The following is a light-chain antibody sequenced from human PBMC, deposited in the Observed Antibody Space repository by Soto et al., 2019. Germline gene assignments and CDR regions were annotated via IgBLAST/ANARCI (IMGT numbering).Light chain of an antibody. V-gene: IGLV2-14*01. Sequence: QSVLTQPASVSGSPGQSITISCTGTSSDVGGYNYVSWYQQHPGKAPKLMIYDVSNRPSGVSNRFYGSKSGNTASLTISGLQAEDEADYYCSSYTSSSTQVFGTGTKLTV. CDR3: SSYTSSSTQV. CDR2: DVS. J-gene: IGLJ1*01. CDR1: SSDVGGYNY.